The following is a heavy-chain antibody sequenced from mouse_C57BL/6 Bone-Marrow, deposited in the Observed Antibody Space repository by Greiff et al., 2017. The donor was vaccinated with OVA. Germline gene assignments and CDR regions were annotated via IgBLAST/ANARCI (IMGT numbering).Heavy chain of an antibody. CDR3: AREIITTVVATNYYAMDY. J-gene: IGHJ4*01. Sequence: QVQLQQPGAELVKPGASVKMSCKASGYTFTSYWITWVKQRPGQGLEWIGDIYPGSGSTNYNEKFKSKATLTVDTSSSTAYMQLSSLTSEDSAVYYCAREIITTVVATNYYAMDYWGQGTSVTVSS. V-gene: IGHV1-55*01. CDR2: IYPGSGST. D-gene: IGHD1-1*01. CDR1: GYTFTSYW.